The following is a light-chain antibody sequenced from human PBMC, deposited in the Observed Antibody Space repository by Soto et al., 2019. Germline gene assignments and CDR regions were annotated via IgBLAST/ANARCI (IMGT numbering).Light chain of an antibody. CDR2: DAS. V-gene: IGKV1-5*01. J-gene: IGKJ1*01. CDR3: QHYNSYGT. Sequence: DIQMTQSPSTLSASVGDKVTITCRASQTISFWLAWYQQKPGKAPKLLIYDASSLESGGPSRFRGSGSGTEFTLTISSLQPDDFATYYCQHYNSYGTFGQGTRVEI. CDR1: QTISFW.